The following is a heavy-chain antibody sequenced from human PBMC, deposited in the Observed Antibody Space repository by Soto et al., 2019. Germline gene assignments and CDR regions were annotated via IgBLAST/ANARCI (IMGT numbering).Heavy chain of an antibody. D-gene: IGHD2-2*01. J-gene: IGHJ5*02. V-gene: IGHV1-69*13. CDR3: ARAVDCSSTRCYATNTRFDP. CDR1: ASTLIRGA. CDR2: VIPIFGTA. Sequence: SVNVSFKASASTLIRGAIIRVRPAPRQGLEWMGGVIPIFGTANRAQKVQGRVTSTADESTSTAYMELSSLRSEDTAVYYCARAVDCSSTRCYATNTRFDPWGEGTLVTVSS.